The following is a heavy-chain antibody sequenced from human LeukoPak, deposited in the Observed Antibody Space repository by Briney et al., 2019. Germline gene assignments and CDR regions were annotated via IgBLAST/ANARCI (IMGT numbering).Heavy chain of an antibody. CDR2: INHSGST. Sequence: SETLSLTCAVYGGSFSGYYWSWIRQPPGKGLEWIGEINHSGSTNYSPSLKSRVTISVDTSKNQFSLKLSSVTAADTAVYYCARTAYYDSSGRDYWGQGTLVTVSS. J-gene: IGHJ4*02. CDR3: ARTAYYDSSGRDY. D-gene: IGHD3-22*01. CDR1: GGSFSGYY. V-gene: IGHV4-34*01.